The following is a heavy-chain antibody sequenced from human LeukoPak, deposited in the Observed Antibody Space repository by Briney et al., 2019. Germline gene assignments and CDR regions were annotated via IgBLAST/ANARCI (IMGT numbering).Heavy chain of an antibody. V-gene: IGHV3-23*01. J-gene: IGHJ4*02. Sequence: QPGGSLRLSCAASGFIFSIYAMNWVRQAPGKGLEWVSGITGSGDGTYYADSVKGRFTISRDNAKNSLYLQMNSLRAEDTAVYYCARDRGLDYGDYGPSGYWGQGTLVTVSS. CDR2: ITGSGDGT. D-gene: IGHD4-17*01. CDR3: ARDRGLDYGDYGPSGY. CDR1: GFIFSIYA.